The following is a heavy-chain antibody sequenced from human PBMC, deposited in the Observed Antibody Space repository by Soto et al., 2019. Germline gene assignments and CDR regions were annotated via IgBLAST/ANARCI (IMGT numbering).Heavy chain of an antibody. V-gene: IGHV1-18*04. Sequence: GASVKVSCKASGYTFTSYGISWVRQAPGQGLEWMGWISAYNGNTNYAQKLQGRVTMTTDTSTSTAYMELRSLRSDDTAVYYCARLQGRCSSTSCPYYGMDVWGQGTTVTVSS. D-gene: IGHD2-2*01. CDR2: ISAYNGNT. CDR3: ARLQGRCSSTSCPYYGMDV. J-gene: IGHJ6*02. CDR1: GYTFTSYG.